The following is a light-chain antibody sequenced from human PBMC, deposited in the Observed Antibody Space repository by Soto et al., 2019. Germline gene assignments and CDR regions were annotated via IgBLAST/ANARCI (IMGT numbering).Light chain of an antibody. Sequence: DIQMTQNPSTLSASVGDRVTITCRASQSISSWLAWYQQKPGKAPNLLIFKASTLDSGVPSRFSGSGSGTEFTLTISSLQPEDVATYYCQQYNTYSGTFGQGTKVDIK. J-gene: IGKJ1*01. CDR2: KAS. CDR1: QSISSW. V-gene: IGKV1-5*03. CDR3: QQYNTYSGT.